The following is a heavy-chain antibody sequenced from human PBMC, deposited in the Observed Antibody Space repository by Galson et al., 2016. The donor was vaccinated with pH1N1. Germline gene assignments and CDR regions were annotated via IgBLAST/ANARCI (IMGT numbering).Heavy chain of an antibody. CDR3: AKDHGGSYYVPDAFDF. CDR2: ISWNSGSI. V-gene: IGHV3-9*01. CDR1: GFTFINYA. D-gene: IGHD1-26*01. Sequence: SLRLSCAASGFTFINYAMHWVRQAPGKGLEWVSGISWNSGSIGYADSVKGRFTISRDNAKNSLYLQMNSLRAEDTALYYCAKDHGGSYYVPDAFDFWGQGTMVTVSS. J-gene: IGHJ3*01.